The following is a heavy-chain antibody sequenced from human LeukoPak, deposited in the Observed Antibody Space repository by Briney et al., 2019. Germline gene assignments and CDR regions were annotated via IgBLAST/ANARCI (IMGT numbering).Heavy chain of an antibody. J-gene: IGHJ4*02. CDR1: GFTFRLYA. CDR3: ARDTFQPGLIDS. Sequence: GSLRLSCVASGFTFRLYAMNWVRQAPGKGLEWISYINDDSSDIHYAGSVRGRFTISRDDARKTLYLQLSSLRVEDTAVYYCARDTFQPGLIDSWGQGTLVTVSS. CDR2: INDDSSDI. V-gene: IGHV3-21*05. D-gene: IGHD2-2*01.